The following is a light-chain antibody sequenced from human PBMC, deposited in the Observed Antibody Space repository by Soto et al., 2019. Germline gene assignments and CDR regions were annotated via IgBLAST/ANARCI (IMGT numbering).Light chain of an antibody. CDR1: SSDVGGCEF. CDR3: SSCAGSNNPYV. CDR2: EVS. V-gene: IGLV2-8*01. Sequence: QSVLTQPPSASGSPGQSVTISCTGTSSDVGGCEFVSWYQQYPGKAPKLIIYEVSKRPSGVPDRFSGFKSGNTASLTVSGLRAEDEADYYCSSCAGSNNPYVFGTGTKVTVL. J-gene: IGLJ1*01.